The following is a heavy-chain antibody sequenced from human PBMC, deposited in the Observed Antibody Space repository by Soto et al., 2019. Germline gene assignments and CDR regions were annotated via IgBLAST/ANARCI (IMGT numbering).Heavy chain of an antibody. CDR1: GFTFSSYS. V-gene: IGHV3-21*01. D-gene: IGHD4-4*01. CDR3: VREDYSNFHWFDP. J-gene: IGHJ5*02. CDR2: ISSSSSYI. Sequence: GGSLRLSCAASGFTFSSYSMNWVRQAPGKGLEWVSSISSSSSYIYYADSVKGRFTISRDNAKNSLYLQMNSLRAEDTAVYYCVREDYSNFHWFDPWGQGTLVTVSS.